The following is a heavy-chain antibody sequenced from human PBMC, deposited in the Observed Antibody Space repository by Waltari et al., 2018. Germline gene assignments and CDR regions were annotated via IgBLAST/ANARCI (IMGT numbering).Heavy chain of an antibody. J-gene: IGHJ4*02. Sequence: EVQLVESGGGLVQPGRSLRLSCAVSGFNFDDYAMHWVRQAPGKGLEWVSGISWNSDNIVYADSVKCRFTISRDNAKNSLYLQMNSLRPEDTALYYCAKGHSGSYGLKDWGQGTLVTVSS. CDR1: GFNFDDYA. CDR3: AKGHSGSYGLKD. D-gene: IGHD1-26*01. V-gene: IGHV3-9*01. CDR2: ISWNSDNI.